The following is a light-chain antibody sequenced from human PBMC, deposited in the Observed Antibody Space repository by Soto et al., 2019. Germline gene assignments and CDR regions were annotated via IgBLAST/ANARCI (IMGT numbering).Light chain of an antibody. V-gene: IGKV3D-15*01. CDR2: GAS. CDR1: QTIVTN. J-gene: IGKJ1*01. Sequence: EIVLTQSPATLSVSPREREYLXRRASQTIVTNLAWYQQKPGQGPRLLIYGASPRAAGIPARFSGSGFGTEFTLTISSLESEDFAVYYCQQYNNWPCTFGQGTKVDIK. CDR3: QQYNNWPCT.